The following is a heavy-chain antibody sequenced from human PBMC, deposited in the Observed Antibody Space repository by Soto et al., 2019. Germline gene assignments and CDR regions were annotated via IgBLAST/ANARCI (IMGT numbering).Heavy chain of an antibody. CDR1: GFSFRSYG. Sequence: PGWSLRLSCAASGFSFRSYGMRWVRQAPGKGLEWVSSISYDGSSKHYADSVKGRFTLSRDNSKNTLYLQMHSLTAEDTAVYYCARDHSSSWYYFEYWGQGTLVTVSS. CDR2: ISYDGSSK. D-gene: IGHD6-13*01. V-gene: IGHV3-30*03. J-gene: IGHJ4*02. CDR3: ARDHSSSWYYFEY.